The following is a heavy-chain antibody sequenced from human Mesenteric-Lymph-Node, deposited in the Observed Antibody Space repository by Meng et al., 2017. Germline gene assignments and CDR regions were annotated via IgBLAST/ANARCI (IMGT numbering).Heavy chain of an antibody. CDR1: AGSISSYY. CDR2: IYYTGST. CDR3: ARLNYHDEY. Sequence: SETLSLTCTDSAGSISSYYWSWIRQPPGKGLEWIGYIYYTGSTSYNPSLKSRVTMSIDTSKNQFSLKLSSVTAADTAVYYCARLNYHDEYWGRGTLVTVSS. J-gene: IGHJ4*02. D-gene: IGHD3-22*01. V-gene: IGHV4-59*01.